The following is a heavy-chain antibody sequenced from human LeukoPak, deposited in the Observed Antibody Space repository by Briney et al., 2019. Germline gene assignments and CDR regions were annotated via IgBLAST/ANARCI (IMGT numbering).Heavy chain of an antibody. D-gene: IGHD1-26*01. CDR3: ARVIVGTTTRLDYFDY. CDR1: GFNFSAYN. Sequence: GGPLRLSCAASGFNFSAYNMNWVRQAPGEGLEWVSRINGDGSSTGYADSVKGRFTVSRDNSKNTLYLQMNSLRAEDTAVYYCARVIVGTTTRLDYFDYWGQGTLVTVSS. J-gene: IGHJ4*02. V-gene: IGHV3-74*01. CDR2: INGDGSST.